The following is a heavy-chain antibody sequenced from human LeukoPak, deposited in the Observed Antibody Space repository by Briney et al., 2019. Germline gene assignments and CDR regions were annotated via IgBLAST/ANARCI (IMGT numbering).Heavy chain of an antibody. Sequence: ASVKVSCKASGGTFSSYAISWVRQAPGQGLEWMGGIIPIFGTANYAQKFQGRVTITADESTSTAYMELSSLRSEDTAVYYCARDEGQLLSGWFDRWGQGTLVTVSS. J-gene: IGHJ5*02. CDR3: ARDEGQLLSGWFDR. CDR2: IIPIFGTA. V-gene: IGHV1-69*13. CDR1: GGTFSSYA. D-gene: IGHD2-2*01.